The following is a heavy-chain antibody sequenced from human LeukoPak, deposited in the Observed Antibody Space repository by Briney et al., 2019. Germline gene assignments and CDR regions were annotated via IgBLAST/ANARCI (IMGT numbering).Heavy chain of an antibody. D-gene: IGHD5-18*01. V-gene: IGHV4-31*03. Sequence: SETLSLTCTVSGGSISSSSYYWGWIRQHPGKGLEWIGYIYYSGSTYYNPSLKSRVTISVDTSKNQFSLKLSSVTAADTAVYYCASLARGYSYGLRDYWGQGTLVTVSS. CDR1: GGSISSSSYY. CDR3: ASLARGYSYGLRDY. CDR2: IYYSGST. J-gene: IGHJ4*02.